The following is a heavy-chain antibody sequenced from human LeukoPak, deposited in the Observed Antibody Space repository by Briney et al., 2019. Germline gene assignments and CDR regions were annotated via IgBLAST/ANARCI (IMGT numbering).Heavy chain of an antibody. V-gene: IGHV3-11*01. CDR3: ARDGGQLVFWFDP. D-gene: IGHD6-13*01. J-gene: IGHJ5*02. CDR1: GFTFSDYY. Sequence: GGSLRLSCAASGFTFSDYYMSWIRQAPGKGLEWVSYISSGGSTIYYADSVKGRFTISRDNAKNSLYLQVNSLRAEDTAVYYCARDGGQLVFWFDPWGQGTLVTVSS. CDR2: ISSGGSTI.